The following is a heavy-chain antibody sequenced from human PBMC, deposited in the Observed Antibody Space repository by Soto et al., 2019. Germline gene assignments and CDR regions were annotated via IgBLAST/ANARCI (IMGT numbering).Heavy chain of an antibody. CDR3: ARQSDYGDPDAFDI. V-gene: IGHV4-59*08. CDR2: IYYSGST. CDR1: GGSISSNY. D-gene: IGHD4-17*01. Sequence: SETLSLTCTVSGGSISSNYWSWIRQPPGKGLEWIGYIYYSGSTNYNPSLKSRVTISVDTSKNQFSLKLSSVTAADTVVYYCARQSDYGDPDAFDIWGQGTMVTVSS. J-gene: IGHJ3*02.